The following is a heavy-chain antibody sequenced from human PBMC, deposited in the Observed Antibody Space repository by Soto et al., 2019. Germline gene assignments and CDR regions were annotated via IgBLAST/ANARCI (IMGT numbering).Heavy chain of an antibody. CDR3: TSNDFWSGHYQFDY. Sequence: PGGSLRLSCAASGFTFSGSAMHWVRQASGKGLEWAGRIRSKANSYATAYAASVKGRFTISRDDSKNTAYLQMNSLKTEDTAVYYCTSNDFWSGHYQFDYWGQGTLVTVSS. CDR1: GFTFSGSA. J-gene: IGHJ4*02. D-gene: IGHD3-3*01. V-gene: IGHV3-73*01. CDR2: IRSKANSYAT.